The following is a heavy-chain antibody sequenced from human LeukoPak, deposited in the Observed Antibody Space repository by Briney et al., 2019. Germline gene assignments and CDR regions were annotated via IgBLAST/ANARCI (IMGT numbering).Heavy chain of an antibody. CDR2: ISHSGST. Sequence: SETLSLTCAVYGGSFSGYYWSWIRQPPGKGLEWIGEISHSGSTNYNPSLKSRVTISVDTSKNQFSLKLSSVTAADTAVYYCARGCVPMIQLWLRSGWYFDLWGRGTLVTVSS. D-gene: IGHD5-18*01. V-gene: IGHV4-34*01. CDR3: ARGCVPMIQLWLRSGWYFDL. J-gene: IGHJ2*01. CDR1: GGSFSGYY.